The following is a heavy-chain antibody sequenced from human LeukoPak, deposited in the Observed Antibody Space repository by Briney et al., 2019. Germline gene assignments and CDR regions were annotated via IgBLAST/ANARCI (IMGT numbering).Heavy chain of an antibody. V-gene: IGHV4-34*01. D-gene: IGHD3-3*01. CDR2: INHSGST. CDR1: GGSFSGYY. CDR3: ARALFVLRFLEWLPRPFDY. Sequence: SETLSLTCAVYGGSFSGYYWSWIRQPPGKGLEWIGEINHSGSTNYNPSLKSRVPISVDTSKNQFSLKLSSVTAADTAVYYCARALFVLRFLEWLPRPFDYWGQGTLVTVSS. J-gene: IGHJ4*02.